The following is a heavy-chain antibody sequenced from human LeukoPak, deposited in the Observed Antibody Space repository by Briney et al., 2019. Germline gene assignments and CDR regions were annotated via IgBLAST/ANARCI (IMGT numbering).Heavy chain of an antibody. D-gene: IGHD1-26*01. J-gene: IGHJ4*02. Sequence: ASVKVSCKASGYTFTGYYMHWVRQAPGQGLEWMGWINPNSGGTNYAQKFQGRVTMTRDTSISTAYMELSRLRSDDTAVYYCATPNSGSYHIDYWGQGTLVTVSS. CDR1: GYTFTGYY. CDR2: INPNSGGT. CDR3: ATPNSGSYHIDY. V-gene: IGHV1-2*02.